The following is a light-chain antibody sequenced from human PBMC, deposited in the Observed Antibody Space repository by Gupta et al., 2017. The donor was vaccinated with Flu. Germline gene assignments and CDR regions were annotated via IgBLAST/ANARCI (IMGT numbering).Light chain of an antibody. Sequence: SVLTQPPSVSGAPGQRVTISCTGSSSNIGAGYDVHWYQQLPGTAPKLLIYGNSNRHAWVPDRFSGSKSGTSASLAITGLQAEDEADYYCQSYDSSLSGNYVFGTGTKVTVL. CDR2: GNS. CDR1: SSNIGAGYD. J-gene: IGLJ1*01. CDR3: QSYDSSLSGNYV. V-gene: IGLV1-40*01.